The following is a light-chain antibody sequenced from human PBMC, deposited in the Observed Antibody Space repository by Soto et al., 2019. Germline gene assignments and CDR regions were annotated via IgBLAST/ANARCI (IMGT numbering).Light chain of an antibody. V-gene: IGKV3-20*01. J-gene: IGKJ2*01. CDR1: QSVSSNY. CDR2: GAS. CDR3: QQYGSSPLMYT. Sequence: EIVLTQSPGTLSLSPGERATLSCRASQSVSSNYLTWYQQKPGQAPRLLIYGASSRATGIPDRFSGSGSGTDFTLTISSLEPEDFAVYYCQQYGSSPLMYTFGQGTKLEIK.